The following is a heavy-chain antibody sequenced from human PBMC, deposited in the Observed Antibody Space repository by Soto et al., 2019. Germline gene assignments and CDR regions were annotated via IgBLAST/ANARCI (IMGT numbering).Heavy chain of an antibody. CDR3: ARDTPFDP. CDR2: ISSRGTII. CDR1: GFAFSNYE. V-gene: IGHV3-48*03. Sequence: GGSLRLSCAASGFAFSNYEMNWVRQAPGKGLEWVSYISSRGTIIYYADSVKGRFTISRDNTKNSLYLQMDSLRAEDTAVYHCARDTPFDPWGQGTLVTV. J-gene: IGHJ5*02.